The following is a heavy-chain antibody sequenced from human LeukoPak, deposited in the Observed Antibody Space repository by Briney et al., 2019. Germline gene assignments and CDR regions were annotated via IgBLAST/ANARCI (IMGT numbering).Heavy chain of an antibody. V-gene: IGHV1-18*01. CDR1: GYTFTTYG. Sequence: ASVKASCKASGYTFTTYGITWVRHAPGQGLEWMGWISTYNGNTNYAQKLQGRVTMTTDTSTSTAYMELRSLRSDDTAMYYCARDRMDTGTYFDYWGQGTLVTVSS. CDR3: ARDRMDTGTYFDY. D-gene: IGHD5-18*01. CDR2: ISTYNGNT. J-gene: IGHJ4*02.